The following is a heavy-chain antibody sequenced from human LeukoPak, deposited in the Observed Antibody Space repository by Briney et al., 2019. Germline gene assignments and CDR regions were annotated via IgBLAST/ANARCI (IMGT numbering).Heavy chain of an antibody. CDR3: ARDKRITIFGVVNPPADY. CDR1: GFTFSNYG. J-gene: IGHJ4*02. Sequence: GGSLRLSCAGSGFTFSNYGVHWLRQAPGKGLEWVAVISYDGSNKYYADSVKGRFTISRDNSKNTLYLQMNSLRAEDTAVYYCARDKRITIFGVVNPPADYWGQGTLVTVSS. V-gene: IGHV3-30*03. CDR2: ISYDGSNK. D-gene: IGHD3-3*01.